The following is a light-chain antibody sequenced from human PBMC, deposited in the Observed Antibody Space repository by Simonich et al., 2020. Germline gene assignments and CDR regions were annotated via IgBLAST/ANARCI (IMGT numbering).Light chain of an antibody. J-gene: IGKJ1*01. CDR1: QSISSW. V-gene: IGKV1-5*03. CDR2: KAV. Sequence: IQMPPHPSTLSASVGATVTIICRASQSISSWFPWYQQQPGKAPKLLIYKAVSLESGVPSRFGGSGAGTEFTLTISSLQPDDFATYYCQQYNSYSTFGQGTKVEIK. CDR3: QQYNSYST.